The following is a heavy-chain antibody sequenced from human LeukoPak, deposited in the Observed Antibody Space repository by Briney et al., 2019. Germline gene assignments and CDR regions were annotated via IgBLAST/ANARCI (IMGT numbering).Heavy chain of an antibody. D-gene: IGHD5-18*01. CDR3: ARNAQHTAMVFLAFDI. Sequence: ASVKVSCKASGYTFTGYYMHWVRQAPGQGLEWMGWINPNSGGTNYAQKFQGRVTMTRDTSISTAYMELSRLRSDDTAVYYCARNAQHTAMVFLAFDIWGQGTMVTVSS. V-gene: IGHV1-2*02. CDR2: INPNSGGT. CDR1: GYTFTGYY. J-gene: IGHJ3*02.